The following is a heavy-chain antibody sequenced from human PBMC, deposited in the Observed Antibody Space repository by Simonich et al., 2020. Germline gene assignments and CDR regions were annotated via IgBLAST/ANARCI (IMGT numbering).Heavy chain of an antibody. J-gene: IGHJ3*02. Sequence: EVQLVESGGGLVQPGGSLRLSCAASGFTFSSYSMNWVRQAQGKGLEWVSYISSSSSTIYYADSVKGRFTISRDNAKNSLYWQMNSLRAEDTAVYYCARDSSYYAFDIWGQGTMVTVSS. D-gene: IGHD5-12*01. CDR1: GFTFSSYS. CDR3: ARDSSYYAFDI. CDR2: ISSSSSTI. V-gene: IGHV3-48*01.